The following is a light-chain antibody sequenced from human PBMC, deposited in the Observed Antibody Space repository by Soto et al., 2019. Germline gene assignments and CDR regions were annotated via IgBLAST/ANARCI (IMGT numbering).Light chain of an antibody. V-gene: IGLV4-69*01. CDR1: SGHRSYD. Sequence: QSVLTQSPSASASLGASVKLTCTLSSGHRSYDIAWHQQQPEKGPRYLMKLKSDGSQSKGDGLPDRFSGASTGAERYLTIPSLQSEDEADYYCQTWGTGIPWVFGGGTKLTVL. CDR3: QTWGTGIPWV. J-gene: IGLJ3*02. CDR2: LKSDGSQ.